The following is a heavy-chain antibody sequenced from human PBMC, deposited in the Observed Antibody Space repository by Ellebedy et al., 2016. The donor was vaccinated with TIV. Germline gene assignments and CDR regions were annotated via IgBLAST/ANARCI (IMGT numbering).Heavy chain of an antibody. Sequence: MPSETLSLTCTVSGGSLNSFYWSWIPQPPGQGLEWPGSIFYTGSTNYNPSLRSRFTLSLDTSKSQISLNLTSVTAADTAVYYGARRASTIFGATDVFDMWGQGTKVTVSS. CDR1: GGSLNSFY. CDR2: IFYTGST. V-gene: IGHV4-59*01. J-gene: IGHJ3*02. D-gene: IGHD3-3*01. CDR3: ARRASTIFGATDVFDM.